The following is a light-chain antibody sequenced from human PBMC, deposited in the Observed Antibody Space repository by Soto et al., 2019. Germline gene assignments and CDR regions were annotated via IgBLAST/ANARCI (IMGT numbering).Light chain of an antibody. CDR1: QSVTNY. CDR3: QQRLNWPPG. V-gene: IGKV3-11*01. J-gene: IGKJ1*01. CDR2: DAS. Sequence: EIFLTQSPDTLSLSPGERATLTCRASQSVTNYIAWYQQRPGQAPRLLIYDASNRATGVPARFSGSRSGTDFTLTISDLEPADFGLYFCQQRLNWPPGFGQGTKVEI.